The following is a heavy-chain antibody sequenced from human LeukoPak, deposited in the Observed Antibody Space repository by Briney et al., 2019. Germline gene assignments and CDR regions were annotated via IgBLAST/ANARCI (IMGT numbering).Heavy chain of an antibody. J-gene: IGHJ6*02. CDR3: AKDNSYDFWSGFYGSAYYYGMDV. CDR1: GYSFSSYG. V-gene: IGHV1-18*01. CDR2: ISGKNGHT. Sequence: ASVKVSCKASGYSFSSYGISWVRQAPGQGLEWMGWISGKNGHTNYAQKFQGRVTMTTDTSTSNAYMEARSLTSDDTAVYYCAKDNSYDFWSGFYGSAYYYGMDVWGQGTTVIVSS. D-gene: IGHD3-3*01.